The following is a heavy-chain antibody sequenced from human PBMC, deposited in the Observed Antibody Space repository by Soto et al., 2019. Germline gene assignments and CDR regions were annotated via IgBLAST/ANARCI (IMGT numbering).Heavy chain of an antibody. CDR3: ARVDYIWGSYRYTYWFDP. CDR2: IYHSGST. V-gene: IGHV4-4*02. J-gene: IGHJ5*02. CDR1: SGSIISSNL. Sequence: TSETLSLTCAVSSGSIISSNLCSCIRQPPGKGLEWIGDIYHSGSTYYNPSLKSRVTISVDTSKNQFSLKLSSVTAADTAVYYCARVDYIWGSYRYTYWFDPWGQGTLVTVSS. D-gene: IGHD3-16*02.